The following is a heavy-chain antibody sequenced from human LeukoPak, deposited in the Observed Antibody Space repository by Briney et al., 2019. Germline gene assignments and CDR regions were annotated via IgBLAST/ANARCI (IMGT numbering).Heavy chain of an antibody. Sequence: ASVKVSCKASGYTFTSYDINWVRQATGQGLEWMGWINPNSGGTNYAQKFQGRVTMTRDTSISTAYMELSRLRSDDTAVYYCARDEGYGSGSYYNDYYYYYYMDVWGKGTTVTVSS. D-gene: IGHD3-10*01. J-gene: IGHJ6*03. CDR2: INPNSGGT. CDR1: GYTFTSYD. V-gene: IGHV1-2*02. CDR3: ARDEGYGSGSYYNDYYYYYYMDV.